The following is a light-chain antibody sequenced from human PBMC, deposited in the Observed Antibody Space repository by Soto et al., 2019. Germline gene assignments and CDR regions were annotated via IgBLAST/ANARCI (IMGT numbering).Light chain of an antibody. Sequence: EIGLTQSPATLSVSPGESATLSCRASQRISRNLAWYQQKPGQAPRLLIYDASTRATAIPARFSGSGSETEFTLTIRSLQSEDFAVYLCQQYNNWPSFGQGTRLEIK. V-gene: IGKV3-15*01. J-gene: IGKJ5*01. CDR3: QQYNNWPS. CDR2: DAS. CDR1: QRISRN.